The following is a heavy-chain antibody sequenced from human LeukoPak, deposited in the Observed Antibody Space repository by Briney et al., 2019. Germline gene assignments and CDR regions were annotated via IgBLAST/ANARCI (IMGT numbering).Heavy chain of an antibody. CDR3: TRSTNLEAFDI. J-gene: IGHJ3*02. D-gene: IGHD2-8*01. CDR2: IYYSGST. Sequence: KPSETLSLTCTVSGGSVSSGTYYWSWIRQPPGKGLEWIGYIYYSGSTNYNPSLKSRVTISVDTSKNQWSLKLSSVTTADTAVYYCTRSTNLEAFDIWGQGTMVTVSS. CDR1: GGSVSSGTYY. V-gene: IGHV4-61*01.